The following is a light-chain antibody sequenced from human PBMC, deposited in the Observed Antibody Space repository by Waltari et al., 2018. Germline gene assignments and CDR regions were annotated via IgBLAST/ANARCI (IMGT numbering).Light chain of an antibody. V-gene: IGLV1-44*01. J-gene: IGLJ3*02. CDR3: VAWDGSLNGPV. CDR1: TSNIGTGA. Sequence: QPVLTQPPSVSGTPGQRVTISCSGGTSNIGTGAVTWYRHVPGTAPKLLFSTNDQRPSGVPDRFSGSRSGTSAFLAISGLQSDDEGDYYCVAWDGSLNGPVFGGGTKLTVL. CDR2: TND.